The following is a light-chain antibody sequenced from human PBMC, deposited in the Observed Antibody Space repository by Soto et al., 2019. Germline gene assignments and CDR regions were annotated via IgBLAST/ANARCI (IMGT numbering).Light chain of an antibody. Sequence: QPVLTQPASVSGSPGQSITISCIGTSSDIGAYNYVSWYQQHPGKVPKLMIYEVTNRPSGLSNRFSGSKSGNTASLTISGLQAEDEADYFCSSYTSTSTLYVFGTGTKVTVL. CDR2: EVT. CDR3: SSYTSTSTLYV. CDR1: SSDIGAYNY. J-gene: IGLJ1*01. V-gene: IGLV2-14*01.